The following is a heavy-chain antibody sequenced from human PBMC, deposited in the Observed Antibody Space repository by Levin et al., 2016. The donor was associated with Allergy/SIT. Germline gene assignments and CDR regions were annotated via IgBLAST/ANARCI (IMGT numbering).Heavy chain of an antibody. CDR1: GFTFADYA. V-gene: IGHV3-49*03. CDR3: SRDQRDTSGWYALGPFDY. J-gene: IGHJ4*02. CDR2: IRSNAYGGTT. Sequence: GESLKISCTASGFTFADYAMSWFRQAAGKGLGWVGFIRSNAYGGTTEYAASVKGRFSISRDDSKSIAYLQMNSLKTEDTAVYYCSRDQRDTSGWYALGPFDYWGQGTLVTVSS. D-gene: IGHD6-19*01.